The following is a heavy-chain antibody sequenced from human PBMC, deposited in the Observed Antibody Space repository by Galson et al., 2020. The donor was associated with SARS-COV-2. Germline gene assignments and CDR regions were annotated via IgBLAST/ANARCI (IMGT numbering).Heavy chain of an antibody. J-gene: IGHJ4*02. D-gene: IGHD3-16*02. Sequence: SCAASGFTFSNAWMSWVRQAPGKGLEWVGRIKSKTDGGTTDYAAPVKGRFTISRDDSKNTLYLQMNSLKTEDTAVYYCTTDRYYDYVWGSYRYLDYWGQGTLVTVSS. CDR3: TTDRYYDYVWGSYRYLDY. CDR1: GFTFSNAW. V-gene: IGHV3-15*01. CDR2: IKSKTDGGTT.